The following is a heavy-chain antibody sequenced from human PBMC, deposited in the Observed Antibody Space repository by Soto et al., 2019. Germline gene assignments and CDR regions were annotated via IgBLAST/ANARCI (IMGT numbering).Heavy chain of an antibody. CDR1: GFTFSSYG. D-gene: IGHD1-1*01. CDR3: AKDPITNEPPRPDPPAIH. J-gene: IGHJ4*02. CDR2: ISYDGSNK. Sequence: PGGSLRLSCAASGFTFSSYGMHWVRQAPGKGLEWVAVISYDGSNKYYADSVKGRFTISRDNSKNTLYLQMNSLRAEDTAVYYCAKDPITNEPPRPDPPAIHWGQGP. V-gene: IGHV3-30*18.